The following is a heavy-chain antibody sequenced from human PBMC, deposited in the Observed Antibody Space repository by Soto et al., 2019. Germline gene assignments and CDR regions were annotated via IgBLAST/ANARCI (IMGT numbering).Heavy chain of an antibody. CDR1: GYAFTNYG. J-gene: IGHJ4*02. Sequence: GASVKVSCKSSGYAFTNYGITWVRQAPGQRLELMGWISAYSGDTNFAQKFRDRVTLTTDTSTSTAYMELRSLRSDDTAVYYCARSDRAYAGSAAYWGQGTLVTSPQ. CDR3: ARSDRAYAGSAAY. D-gene: IGHD2-15*01. V-gene: IGHV1-18*01. CDR2: ISAYSGDT.